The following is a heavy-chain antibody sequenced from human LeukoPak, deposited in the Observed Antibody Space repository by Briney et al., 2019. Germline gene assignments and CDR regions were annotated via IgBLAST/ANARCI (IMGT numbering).Heavy chain of an antibody. CDR3: ARAGQEWFGELGFDS. D-gene: IGHD3-10*01. CDR1: GFTFSSYG. V-gene: IGHV3-7*01. CDR2: IQEDGKKE. J-gene: IGHJ4*02. Sequence: GGSLRLSCAASGFTFSSYGMHWVRQAPGKGLEWVANIQEDGKKENYVDSVRGRFTISRDNAKNSLYLQMNSLRAEDTAMYYCARAGQEWFGELGFDSWGQGTLVTVSS.